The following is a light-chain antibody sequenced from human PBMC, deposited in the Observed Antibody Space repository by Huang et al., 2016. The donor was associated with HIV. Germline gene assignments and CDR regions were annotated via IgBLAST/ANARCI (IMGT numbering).Light chain of an antibody. CDR1: HNINNN. Sequence: EIVMTQSPGTRSVSPGERATLSCRAMHNINNNLACYQQKPGQAPRLFIYGASTRATGIPARFSGSGSGTEFTLTISSLQSEDFAVYYCQQSNDWPLTFGGGTKVEIK. CDR2: GAS. J-gene: IGKJ4*01. CDR3: QQSNDWPLT. V-gene: IGKV3-15*01.